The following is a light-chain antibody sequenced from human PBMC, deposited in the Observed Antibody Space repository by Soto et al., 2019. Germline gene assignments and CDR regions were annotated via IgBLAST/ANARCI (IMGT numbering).Light chain of an antibody. V-gene: IGLV2-14*01. CDR2: DAS. Sequence: QSVLAQPASVSGSPVQSITISCTGTTSYVGGYNYVSWYQQHPGKAPKVMIYDASNRPSGVSNRFSGSKSGDTASLTISGLQAEDEADYFCSSYTSSGTYVFGTGTKVTVL. J-gene: IGLJ1*01. CDR3: SSYTSSGTYV. CDR1: TSYVGGYNY.